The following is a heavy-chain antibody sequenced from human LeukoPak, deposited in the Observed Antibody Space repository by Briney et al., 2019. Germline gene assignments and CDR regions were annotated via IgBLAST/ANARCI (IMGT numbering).Heavy chain of an antibody. V-gene: IGHV3-21*01. CDR2: ISSSSSYI. D-gene: IGHD3-3*01. CDR3: ARGRGDTIFGHWYFDL. CDR1: GFTFSSYS. J-gene: IGHJ2*01. Sequence: GGPLRLSCAASGFTFSSYSMNWVRQAPGKGLEWVSSISSSSSYIYYADSVKGRFTISRDNAKNSLYLQMNSLRAEDTAVYYCARGRGDTIFGHWYFDLWGRGTLVTVSS.